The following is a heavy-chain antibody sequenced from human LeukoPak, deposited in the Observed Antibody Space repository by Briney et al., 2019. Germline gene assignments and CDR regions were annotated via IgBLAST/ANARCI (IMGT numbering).Heavy chain of an antibody. D-gene: IGHD4-17*01. CDR3: ARLYGTYPGWFDP. CDR1: GFTFSSYG. CDR2: IWYDGSNK. V-gene: IGHV3-33*08. J-gene: IGHJ5*02. Sequence: GRSLRLSCAASGFTFSSYGMHRVRQAPGKGLEWVAVIWYDGSNKYYADSVKGRFTISRDNSKNTLYLQMNSLRAEDTAVYYCARLYGTYPGWFDPWGQGTLVTVSS.